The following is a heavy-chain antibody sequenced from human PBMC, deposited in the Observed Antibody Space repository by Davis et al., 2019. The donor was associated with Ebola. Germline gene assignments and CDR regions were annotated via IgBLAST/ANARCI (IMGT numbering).Heavy chain of an antibody. CDR1: GASFSGYY. Sequence: MPSETLSLTCAVYGASFSGYYWSWIRQPPGQGLEWIGEINHSGSTNYNPSLKSRVTISVDTSKNQFSLKLSSVTAADTAVYYCARGRRYCSSTSCDGWFDPWGQGTLVTVSS. D-gene: IGHD2-2*01. J-gene: IGHJ5*02. V-gene: IGHV4-34*01. CDR2: INHSGST. CDR3: ARGRRYCSSTSCDGWFDP.